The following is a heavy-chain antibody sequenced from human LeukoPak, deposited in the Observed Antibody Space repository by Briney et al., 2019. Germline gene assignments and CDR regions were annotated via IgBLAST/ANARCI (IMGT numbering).Heavy chain of an antibody. Sequence: HPGGSLRLSCAASGFIFSSYDMYWVRQAPGKGLEWVAVISNDGNNKQYADSVKGRFTISRDNSKNTLYLQMNSLRADDTAVYHCAKDGLMRFFDYWGQGTLVTVSS. CDR1: GFIFSSYD. V-gene: IGHV3-30*18. CDR2: ISNDGNNK. CDR3: AKDGLMRFFDY. J-gene: IGHJ4*02. D-gene: IGHD2-8*01.